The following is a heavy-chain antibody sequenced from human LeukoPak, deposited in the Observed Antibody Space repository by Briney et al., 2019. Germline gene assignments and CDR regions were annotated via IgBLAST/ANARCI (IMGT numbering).Heavy chain of an antibody. CDR2: INPNSGGT. D-gene: IGHD3-3*01. CDR1: GYTFTGYY. J-gene: IGHJ4*02. V-gene: IGHV1-2*06. Sequence: ASVNVSCKASGYTFTGYYMHWVRQAPGQGLEWMGRINPNSGGTNYAQKFQGRVTMTRDTSISTAYMELSRLRSEDTAVYYCARGVRFLEWGEGHYDYWGQGTLVTVSS. CDR3: ARGVRFLEWGEGHYDY.